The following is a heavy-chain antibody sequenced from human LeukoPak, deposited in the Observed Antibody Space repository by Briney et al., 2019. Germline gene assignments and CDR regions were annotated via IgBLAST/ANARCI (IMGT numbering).Heavy chain of an antibody. CDR3: VRGFDGYFGFDL. J-gene: IGHJ3*01. CDR2: INQDGSET. CDR1: GFIFSTYW. V-gene: IGHV3-7*05. Sequence: GESLRLSCAASGFIFSTYWMSWVRLAPGKGLEWVANINQDGSETFYVDSVRGRFAISRDNGKNSMFVQMDSLRAEDTAVYYCVRGFDGYFGFDLWGQGTMVTVSS. D-gene: IGHD5-24*01.